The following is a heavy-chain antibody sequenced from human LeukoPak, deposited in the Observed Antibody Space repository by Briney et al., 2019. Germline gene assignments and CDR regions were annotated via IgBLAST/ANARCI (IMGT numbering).Heavy chain of an antibody. J-gene: IGHJ4*02. D-gene: IGHD6-6*01. Sequence: SETLSLTCTVSVGSISSYYWTWIRQPPGKGLECIGSLYYSGSTNYNPSLKSRVTISVDTSKNQFSLKLSSVTAADTAVYYCARRHVEYSSSSDPYYFDYWGQGTLVTVSS. CDR2: LYYSGST. V-gene: IGHV4-59*01. CDR3: ARRHVEYSSSSDPYYFDY. CDR1: VGSISSYY.